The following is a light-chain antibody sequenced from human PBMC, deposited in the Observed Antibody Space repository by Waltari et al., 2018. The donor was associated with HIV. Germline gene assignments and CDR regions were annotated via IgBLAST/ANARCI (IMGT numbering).Light chain of an antibody. CDR1: NSNVGRTT. CDR2: KTN. V-gene: IGLV1-44*01. CDR3: ASWDDSLNGPL. Sequence: QSVLTQPPSASGTPGQRVTISCSGSNSNVGRTTVSWYRQFPGTAPKLLIYKTNQRPSGVPDRFSGSKSGTSASLAISGLQSDDESVYYCASWDDSLNGPLFGGGTQLTVL. J-gene: IGLJ2*01.